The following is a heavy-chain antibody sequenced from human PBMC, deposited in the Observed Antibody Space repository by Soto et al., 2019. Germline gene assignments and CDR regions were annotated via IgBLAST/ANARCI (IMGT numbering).Heavy chain of an antibody. J-gene: IGHJ4*02. CDR3: AKGID. CDR2: IADSRDRT. CDR1: GFTFRSYA. D-gene: IGHD2-15*01. V-gene: IGHV3-23*01. Sequence: EVQLLESGGGLGQPGGSLRLSCAASGFTFRSYAMSWVRQAPGKGLEWVSVIADSRDRTYYADSVKGRFTISRDNSKNTLYLQMHNLRAEDTATYYCAKGIDWGQGTRVTVSS.